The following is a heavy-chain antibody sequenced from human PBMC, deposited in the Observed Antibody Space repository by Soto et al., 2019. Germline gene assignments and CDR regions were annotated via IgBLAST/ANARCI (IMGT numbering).Heavy chain of an antibody. CDR1: GYTFSNYG. Sequence: ASVKVSCKASGYTFSNYGVTWVRQAPGQGLEWVGWISAYNNKTNYGQKFQDRVLLTTDTSTNTAYMDLRSLRSDDSAVYYCARGTRRITMGGYLFDPWGQGTQVTVPQ. J-gene: IGHJ5*02. CDR2: ISAYNNKT. V-gene: IGHV1-18*04. D-gene: IGHD3-10*01. CDR3: ARGTRRITMGGYLFDP.